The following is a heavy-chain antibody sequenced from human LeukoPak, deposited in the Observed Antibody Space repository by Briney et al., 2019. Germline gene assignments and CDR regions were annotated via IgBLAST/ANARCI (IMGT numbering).Heavy chain of an antibody. D-gene: IGHD5-18*01. V-gene: IGHV3-23*01. CDR1: EFTFSSYG. CDR3: AKSTGYSYDNDY. CDR2: ISGSGGST. J-gene: IGHJ4*02. Sequence: GGSLRLSCAASEFTFSSYGMSWVCQAPGKGLEWVSAISGSGGSTYYADSVKGRFTISRDNSKNTLYLQMNSLRAEDTAVYYCAKSTGYSYDNDYWGQGTLVTVSS.